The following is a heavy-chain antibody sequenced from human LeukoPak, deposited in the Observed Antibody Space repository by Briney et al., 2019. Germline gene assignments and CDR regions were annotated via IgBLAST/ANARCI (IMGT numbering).Heavy chain of an antibody. D-gene: IGHD2-15*01. CDR3: ARASKDIVVVAAAYSDH. CDR1: GYTFTGYY. J-gene: IGHJ4*02. CDR2: INPNSGGT. V-gene: IGHV1-2*02. Sequence: ASVKVSCKASGYTFTGYYMHWVRQAPGQGLEWMGWINPNSGGTNYAQKFQGRVTMTRDTSISTAYMELSRLRSDDTAVYYCARASKDIVVVAAAYSDHWGQGTLVTVSS.